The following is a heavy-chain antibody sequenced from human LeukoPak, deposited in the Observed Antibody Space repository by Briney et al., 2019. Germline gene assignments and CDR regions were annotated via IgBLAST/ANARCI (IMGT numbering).Heavy chain of an antibody. J-gene: IGHJ4*02. CDR2: IIPIFGTA. D-gene: IGHD3-9*01. CDR3: ARGSDWSNIHSPFDY. Sequence: SVKVSCKASGGTFRKYAINWVRQAPGPGLEWMGGIIPIFGTANYAQKFQGRVTITADESTSTAYMELSSLRSEDTAVYYCARGSDWSNIHSPFDYWGQGTLVTVSS. V-gene: IGHV1-69*01. CDR1: GGTFRKYA.